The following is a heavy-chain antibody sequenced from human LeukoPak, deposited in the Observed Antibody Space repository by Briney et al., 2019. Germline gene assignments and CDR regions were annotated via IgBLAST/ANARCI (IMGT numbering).Heavy chain of an antibody. J-gene: IGHJ6*02. CDR2: ISAYNGNT. CDR3: ARVQGCSSTSCYGYYYYYGMDV. D-gene: IGHD2-2*01. V-gene: IGHV1-18*01. Sequence: ASVKVSCTASGYTFTSYGISWVRQAPGQGLEWMGWISAYNGNTNYAQKLQGRVTMTTDTSTSTAYMELRSLRSDDTAVYYCARVQGCSSTSCYGYYYYYGMDVWGQGTTVTVSS. CDR1: GYTFTSYG.